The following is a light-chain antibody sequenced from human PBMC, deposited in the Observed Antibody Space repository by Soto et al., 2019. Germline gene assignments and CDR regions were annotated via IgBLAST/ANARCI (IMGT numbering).Light chain of an antibody. CDR1: QSVSSSY. V-gene: IGKV3-20*01. J-gene: IGKJ1*01. Sequence: EIVLTQSPGTLSLSPGERATLSCRASQSVSSSYLAWYQQKPGQAPRLLIYGASSRATGIPDRFSGSGSGTDFTLTISRLEPEDFEVYYCQQYGSSPPTFGQETEVESK. CDR3: QQYGSSPPT. CDR2: GAS.